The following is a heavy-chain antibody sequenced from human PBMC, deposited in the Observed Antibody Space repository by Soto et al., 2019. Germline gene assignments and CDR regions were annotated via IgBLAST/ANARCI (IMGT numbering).Heavy chain of an antibody. V-gene: IGHV3-23*01. CDR2: ISGSGGST. D-gene: IGHD4-17*01. J-gene: IGHJ5*02. CDR3: AKDHDYGGTNWFDP. Sequence: GGSLRLSCAASGFTFSSYAMSWVRQVPGKGLEWVSAISGSGGSTYYADSVKGRFTISRDNSKNTLYLQMNSLRAEDTAVYYCAKDHDYGGTNWFDPWGQGTLVTVSS. CDR1: GFTFSSYA.